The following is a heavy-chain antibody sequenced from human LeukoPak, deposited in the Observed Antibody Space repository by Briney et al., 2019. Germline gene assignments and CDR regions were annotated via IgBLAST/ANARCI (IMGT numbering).Heavy chain of an antibody. Sequence: GASVKVSCKASGYSFTSDDINWVRQAAGQGLEWMGWMNPNSGNTGYAQKFQGRVTITRNTSISTAYMELSSLRSEDTAVYYCARSYYDFWSGYNGRADYFDYWGQGTLVTVSS. CDR2: MNPNSGNT. V-gene: IGHV1-8*03. J-gene: IGHJ4*02. CDR3: ARSYYDFWSGYNGRADYFDY. CDR1: GYSFTSDD. D-gene: IGHD3-3*01.